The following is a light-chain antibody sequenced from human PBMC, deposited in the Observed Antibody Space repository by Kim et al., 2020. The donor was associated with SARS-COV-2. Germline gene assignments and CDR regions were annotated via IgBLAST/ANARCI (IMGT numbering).Light chain of an antibody. Sequence: PGQSIPISCTGTISDIGAFDYVSWYRQHPGKAPQLLIYDVSTRPSGISSRFSGSKSGITASLTISGLQAEDEADYFCSSYGSSSVLFGRGTQLTVL. V-gene: IGLV2-14*03. CDR3: SSYGSSSVL. J-gene: IGLJ2*01. CDR1: ISDIGAFDY. CDR2: DVS.